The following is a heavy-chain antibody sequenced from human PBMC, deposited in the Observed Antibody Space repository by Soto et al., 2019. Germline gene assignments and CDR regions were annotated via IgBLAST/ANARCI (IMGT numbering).Heavy chain of an antibody. CDR2: IWYDGSNR. CDR1: GFTFSSYG. J-gene: IGHJ6*02. D-gene: IGHD2-21*02. CDR3: ARDISDYDYYYGMDV. V-gene: IGHV3-33*01. Sequence: GSLRLSCAASGFTFSSYGMHWVRQAPGKGLEWVAVIWYDGSNRYYADSVKGRFTISRDNSKNTLYLQMNSLRAEDTAVYYCARDISDYDYYYGMDVWGQGTTVTVSS.